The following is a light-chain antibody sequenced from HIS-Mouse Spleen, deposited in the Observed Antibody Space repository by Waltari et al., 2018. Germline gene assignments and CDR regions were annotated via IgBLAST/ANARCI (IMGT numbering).Light chain of an antibody. Sequence: SYELTQPPSVSVSPGQTARITCSGDALPKQYAYWYQQKSGQAPGLVIYKDSNRPSGIPEGFSGSSSGKMATLTISGAQVEDEADYYCYSTDSSGNHRVFGGGTKLTVL. CDR2: KDS. J-gene: IGLJ2*01. V-gene: IGLV3-10*01. CDR1: ALPKQY. CDR3: YSTDSSGNHRV.